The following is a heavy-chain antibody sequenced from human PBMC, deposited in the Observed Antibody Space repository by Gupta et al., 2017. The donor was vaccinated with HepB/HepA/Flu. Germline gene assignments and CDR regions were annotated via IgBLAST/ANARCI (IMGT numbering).Heavy chain of an antibody. CDR2: IIHSGNT. V-gene: IGHV4-34*02. J-gene: IGHJ4*02. Sequence: QVQLQQWGAGLLKPSETLSLTCAISRGSFPSHFWSWIRQPPGKGLEWIAEIIHSGNTNYNPSLRSRATISVDTSKNQVSLRLTSVTAADTGIYYCARVLNCGGDCYAGGGFDYWGQGSLVIVSS. D-gene: IGHD2-21*02. CDR1: RGSFPSHF. CDR3: ARVLNCGGDCYAGGGFDY.